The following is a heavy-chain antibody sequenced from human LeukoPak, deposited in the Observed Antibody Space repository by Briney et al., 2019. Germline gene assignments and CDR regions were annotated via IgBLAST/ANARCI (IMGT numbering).Heavy chain of an antibody. J-gene: IGHJ6*02. Sequence: GSLRLSCAASGFTFSSYAMSWVRQAPGKGLEWVSAISGSGGSTYYADSVKGRFTISRDNSKNTLYLQMNSLRAEDTAVYYCAKGLRDYYYYYGMDVWGQGTTVTVSS. CDR2: ISGSGGST. CDR1: GFTFSSYA. V-gene: IGHV3-23*01. CDR3: AKGLRDYYYYYGMDV.